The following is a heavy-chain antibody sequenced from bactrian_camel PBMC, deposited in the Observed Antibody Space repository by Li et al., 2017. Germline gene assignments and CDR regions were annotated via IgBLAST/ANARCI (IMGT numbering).Heavy chain of an antibody. CDR1: VSSANDYC. Sequence: QVQLVESGGGSVQAGGSLRLSCAVSVSSANDYCLGWVRQASGKEREWVGSLDSDGRINYADSVKGRFTISEEMDQDKERSGKNMMFMQMDNLKPEDSATYRCAASWDVTAIEALGRIADPAFGYWGEGTQVTVS. J-gene: IGHJ6*01. V-gene: IGHV3S9*01. D-gene: IGHD2*01. CDR2: LDSDGRI. CDR3: AASWDVTAIEALGRIADPAFGY.